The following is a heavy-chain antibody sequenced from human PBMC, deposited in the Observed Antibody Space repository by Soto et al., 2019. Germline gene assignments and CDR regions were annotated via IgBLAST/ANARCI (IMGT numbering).Heavy chain of an antibody. CDR1: GFTFSSYA. V-gene: IGHV3-23*01. Sequence: VQLLESGGGLVQPGGSLRLSCAASGFTFSSYAMSWVRQAPGKGLEWVSAISGSGGSTYYADSVKGRFTISRDNSKNTLYLQMNSLRAEDTAVYYCAKNRGSGSPYYYNMEVWGQGTMVTVSS. J-gene: IGHJ6*02. D-gene: IGHD3-10*01. CDR2: ISGSGGST. CDR3: AKNRGSGSPYYYNMEV.